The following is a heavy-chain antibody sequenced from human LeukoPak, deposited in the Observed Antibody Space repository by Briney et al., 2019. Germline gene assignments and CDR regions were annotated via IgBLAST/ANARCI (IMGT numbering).Heavy chain of an antibody. CDR1: GFTFSSYS. CDR2: ISSSSSTI. V-gene: IGHV3-48*04. Sequence: GGSLRLSCAASGFTFSSYSMNWVRQAPGKGLEWVSYISSSSSTIYYADSVKGRFTISRDNAKNSLYLQMNSLRAEDTAVYYCARDGCSGGSCYSSPYYYYGMDVWGQGTTVTVSS. J-gene: IGHJ6*02. CDR3: ARDGCSGGSCYSSPYYYYGMDV. D-gene: IGHD2-15*01.